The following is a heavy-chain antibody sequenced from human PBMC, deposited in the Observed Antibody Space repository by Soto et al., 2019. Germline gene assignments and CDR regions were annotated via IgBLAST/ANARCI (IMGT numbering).Heavy chain of an antibody. CDR2: IKQDGSEK. Sequence: PGGSLRLSCATSGFTFRSYSMNWVRQAPGKGLEWVANIKQDGSEKYYVDSVKGRFTISRDNAKNPLYLQMYSLRAEDTAVYYCAADGYSYALDYWGQGTLVTVSS. D-gene: IGHD5-18*01. V-gene: IGHV3-7*01. CDR1: GFTFRSYS. J-gene: IGHJ4*02. CDR3: AADGYSYALDY.